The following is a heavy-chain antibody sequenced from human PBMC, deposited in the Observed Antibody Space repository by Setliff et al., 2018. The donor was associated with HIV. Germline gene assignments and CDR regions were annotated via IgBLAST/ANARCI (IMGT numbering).Heavy chain of an antibody. J-gene: IGHJ5*02. D-gene: IGHD3-16*01. V-gene: IGHV3-53*01. CDR1: GFTVSDTH. CDR3: AKGVKWLDP. Sequence: GALRLSCTASGFTVSDTHMTWVRQAPGKGLEWVSFIYSDGRTYYAESVKGRFTISRDGSKNTLYLQMHSLRVEDTAAYYCAKGVKWLDPWGQGIQVTVSS. CDR2: IYSDGRT.